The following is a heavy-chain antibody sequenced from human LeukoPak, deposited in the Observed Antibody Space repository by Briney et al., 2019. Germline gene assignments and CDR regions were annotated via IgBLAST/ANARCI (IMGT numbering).Heavy chain of an antibody. V-gene: IGHV1-24*01. Sequence: ASVKVSCKVSGYTLTELSMHWVRQAPGKGLESMGGFDPEDGETIYAQKFQGRVTMTEDTSTDTAYMELSSLRSEDTAVYYCATGRRYGSGSYLIFDYWGQGTLVTVSS. CDR3: ATGRRYGSGSYLIFDY. CDR2: FDPEDGET. J-gene: IGHJ4*02. CDR1: GYTLTELS. D-gene: IGHD3-10*01.